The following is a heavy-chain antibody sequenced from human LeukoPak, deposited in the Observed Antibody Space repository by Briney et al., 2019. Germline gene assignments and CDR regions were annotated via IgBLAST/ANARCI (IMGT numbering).Heavy chain of an antibody. CDR1: GYSISSGYY. Sequence: SETLSLTCTVSGYSISSGYYWGWIRQPPGKGLEWSGSIYHSGSTYYNPSLKSRVTISVDTSKNQFSLKLSSVTAADTAVYYCARGPYMDVWGKGTTVTVSS. J-gene: IGHJ6*03. CDR2: IYHSGST. V-gene: IGHV4-38-2*02. CDR3: ARGPYMDV.